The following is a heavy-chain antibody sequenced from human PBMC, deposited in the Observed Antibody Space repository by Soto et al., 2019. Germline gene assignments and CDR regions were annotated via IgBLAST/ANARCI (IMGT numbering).Heavy chain of an antibody. CDR2: ISTLNGNK. J-gene: IGHJ4*02. D-gene: IGHD6-6*01. CDR1: GYTFTTYA. Sequence: VQLVQSGAEVRQPGASVKVSCQASGYTFTTYAIRWVRQAPGQHLEWMGWISTLNGNKSFDERFQGRVTMTTDTSATTAYLELRNLTSFDTATYYCARLRGYISSFPDYWGQGSLVTV. CDR3: ARLRGYISSFPDY. V-gene: IGHV1-18*01.